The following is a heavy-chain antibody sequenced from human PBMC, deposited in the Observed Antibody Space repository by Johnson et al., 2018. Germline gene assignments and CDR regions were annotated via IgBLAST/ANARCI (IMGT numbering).Heavy chain of an antibody. V-gene: IGHV4-59*01. CDR2: IYYSGST. D-gene: IGHD2-21*02. CDR3: ARDRVTWSFDI. CDR1: GGSISSYY. Sequence: QVQLQESGPVLVKPSETLSLTCTVSGGSISSYYWSWIRQPPGKGLEWIGYIYYSGSTNYNPSLKSRVTISVDTSKNQFSLKLSSVTAADTAVYYCARDRVTWSFDIWGQGTMVTVSS. J-gene: IGHJ3*02.